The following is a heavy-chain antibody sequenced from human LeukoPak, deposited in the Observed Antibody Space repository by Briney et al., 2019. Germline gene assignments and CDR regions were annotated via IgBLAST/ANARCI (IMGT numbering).Heavy chain of an antibody. D-gene: IGHD4-17*01. CDR2: IFYSGRI. V-gene: IGHV4-39*01. Sequence: SETLSLTCTVSGGSISSVYYWGWIRQPPGKGLEWIGSIFYSGRIYYSPSLKSRVTISVDTSTNQFSLKLSSVTAADTAVYYCARHHYGDYRSYFDYWGQGTLVIVSS. CDR1: GGSISSVYY. CDR3: ARHHYGDYRSYFDY. J-gene: IGHJ4*02.